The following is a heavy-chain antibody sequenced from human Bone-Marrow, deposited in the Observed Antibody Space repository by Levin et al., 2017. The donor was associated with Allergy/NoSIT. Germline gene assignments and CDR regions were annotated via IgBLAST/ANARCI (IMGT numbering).Heavy chain of an antibody. CDR2: MYYSGSI. J-gene: IGHJ3*02. Sequence: GSLRLSCTVSGGSISSSYYWGWIRQPPGKGLEWIGSMYYSGSIYYNPSLKSRVTISVDRSKNQFSLKLSSLTAADTAVYYCARQPVYDFWSGLINAFDIWGQGTMVTVSS. D-gene: IGHD3-3*01. CDR1: GGSISSSYY. V-gene: IGHV4-39*01. CDR3: ARQPVYDFWSGLINAFDI.